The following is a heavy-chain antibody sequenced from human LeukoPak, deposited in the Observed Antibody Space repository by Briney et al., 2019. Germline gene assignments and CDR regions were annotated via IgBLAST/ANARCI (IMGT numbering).Heavy chain of an antibody. CDR3: ARGRLVYDFWSGYYWFDP. V-gene: IGHV1-2*02. CDR2: INPNSGGT. J-gene: IGHJ5*02. Sequence: ASVKVSCKASGYTFTGYYMHWVRQAPGQGLEWMGWINPNSGGTNYAQKFQGRVTMTRDTSISTAYMELSRLRSDYTAVYYCARGRLVYDFWSGYYWFDPWGQGTLVTVSS. CDR1: GYTFTGYY. D-gene: IGHD3-3*01.